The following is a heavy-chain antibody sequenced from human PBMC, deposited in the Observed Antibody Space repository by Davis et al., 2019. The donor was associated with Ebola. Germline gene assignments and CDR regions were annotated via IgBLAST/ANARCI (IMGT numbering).Heavy chain of an antibody. Sequence: SVKVSCKASGYIFSNYDINWVRQAPGQGLEWMGGIIPIFGTANYAQKFQGRVTITADESTSTAYMELSSLRSEDTAVYYCASDNWNNWFDPWGQGTLVTVSS. D-gene: IGHD1-1*01. J-gene: IGHJ5*02. V-gene: IGHV1-69*13. CDR2: IIPIFGTA. CDR1: GYIFSNYD. CDR3: ASDNWNNWFDP.